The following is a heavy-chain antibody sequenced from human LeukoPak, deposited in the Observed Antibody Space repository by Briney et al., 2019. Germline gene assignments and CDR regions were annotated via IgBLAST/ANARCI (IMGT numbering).Heavy chain of an antibody. Sequence: GGSLRLSCAASGFTFSSYSMNWVRRAPGKGLEWVSSISSSSSYIYYADSVKGRFTISRDNAKNSLYLQMNSLRAEDTAVYYCARDHKYSSGWEFDYWGQGTLVTVSS. CDR3: ARDHKYSSGWEFDY. J-gene: IGHJ4*02. CDR2: ISSSSSYI. CDR1: GFTFSSYS. V-gene: IGHV3-21*01. D-gene: IGHD6-25*01.